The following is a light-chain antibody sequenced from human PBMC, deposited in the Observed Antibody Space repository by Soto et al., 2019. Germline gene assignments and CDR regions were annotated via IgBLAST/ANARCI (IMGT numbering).Light chain of an antibody. CDR1: SSDIGTYDY. J-gene: IGLJ1*01. V-gene: IGLV2-8*01. CDR2: EVS. CDR3: TSYTGDDFTVI. Sequence: QSVLTQPPSASGSLGQSGTISCTGTSSDIGTYDYVSWYQQHPGRAPKLIIFEVSKRPSGVPDRFSGSKSGNTASLIVSGLQPDDEAEYHCTSYTGDDFTVIFGTGTKVTVL.